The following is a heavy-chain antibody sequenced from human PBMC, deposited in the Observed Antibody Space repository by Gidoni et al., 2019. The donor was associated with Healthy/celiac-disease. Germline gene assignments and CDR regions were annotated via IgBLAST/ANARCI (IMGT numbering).Heavy chain of an antibody. CDR3: AKRALPQGYYYGMDV. V-gene: IGHV3-30*18. J-gene: IGHJ6*04. Sequence: QVQLVESGGGVVQPGRSLRLSCAASGFPFSSYGMHWVRQAPGKELEGVAVISYDGSNKYYADSVKGRFTISRDNSKNTLYLQMNSLRAEDTAVYYCAKRALPQGYYYGMDVWGKGTTVTVSS. CDR1: GFPFSSYG. CDR2: ISYDGSNK.